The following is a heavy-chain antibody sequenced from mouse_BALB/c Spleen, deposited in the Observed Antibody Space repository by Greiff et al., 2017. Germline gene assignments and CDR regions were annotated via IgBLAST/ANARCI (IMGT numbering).Heavy chain of an antibody. CDR1: GYSFTSYW. CDR3: TGVYRYDEANY. D-gene: IGHD2-14*01. J-gene: IGHJ2*01. CDR2: IYPGNSDT. V-gene: IGHV1-5*01. Sequence: EVKLVESGTVLARPGASVKMSCKASGYSFTSYWMHWVKQRPGQGLEWIGAIYPGNSDTSYNQKFKGKAKLTAVTSASTAYMELSSLTNEDSAVYYCTGVYRYDEANYWGQGTTLTVSS.